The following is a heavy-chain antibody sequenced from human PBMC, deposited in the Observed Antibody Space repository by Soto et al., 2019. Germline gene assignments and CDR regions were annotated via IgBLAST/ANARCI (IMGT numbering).Heavy chain of an antibody. CDR1: GFNFGSSW. V-gene: IGHV3-74*02. J-gene: IGHJ4*02. Sequence: EVQLLESGGGLVQPGGSLRLSCAASGFNFGSSWMHWVRQAPGKGLQWVSRMTSDGSTTDYADSVKGRFTVSRDNGKYTLYLQMNSLRAEDTAVYYCATAEVDYWGPGTLVTVSS. CDR2: MTSDGSTT. CDR3: ATAEVDY.